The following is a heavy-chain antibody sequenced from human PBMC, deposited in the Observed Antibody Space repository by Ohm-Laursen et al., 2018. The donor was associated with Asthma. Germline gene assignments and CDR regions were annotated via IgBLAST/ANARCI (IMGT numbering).Heavy chain of an antibody. J-gene: IGHJ6*02. CDR1: GGTFSSYA. Sequence: GASVKVSCKASGGTFSSYAISWVRQAPGQGLEWMGGIIPIFGTANYAQKFQGRVTITADESTSTAYMELSSLRSEDTAVYYCARVPIVVVPAAIEAYYYGMDVWGQGTTVTVSS. CDR2: IIPIFGTA. V-gene: IGHV1-69*13. D-gene: IGHD2-2*01. CDR3: ARVPIVVVPAAIEAYYYGMDV.